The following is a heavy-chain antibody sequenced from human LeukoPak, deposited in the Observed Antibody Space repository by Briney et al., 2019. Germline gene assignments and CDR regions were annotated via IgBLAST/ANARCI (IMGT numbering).Heavy chain of an antibody. CDR3: TGGYYYGSGSYRAFDY. J-gene: IGHJ4*02. D-gene: IGHD3-10*01. CDR2: IYYSGST. CDR1: GGSISSYY. V-gene: IGHV4-59*08. Sequence: PSETLSLTCTVSGGSISSYYWSWIRQPPGKGLEWIGYIYYSGSTNYNPSLKSRVTISVDTSKNQFSLKLSSVTAADTAVYYCTGGYYYGSGSYRAFDYWGQGTLVTVSS.